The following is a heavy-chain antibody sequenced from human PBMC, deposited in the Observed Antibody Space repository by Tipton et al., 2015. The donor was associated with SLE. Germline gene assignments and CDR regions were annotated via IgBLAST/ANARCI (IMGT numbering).Heavy chain of an antibody. D-gene: IGHD5-18*01. V-gene: IGHV4-59*11. CDR1: GGSITSHY. J-gene: IGHJ4*02. CDR3: AKIASAAMFDY. Sequence: TLSLTCTVSGGSITSHYWSWIRQPPGKGLEWIGYIYYTGDTKYNPSLKSRATISVDTSKNQFSLKLSSVTAADTAVYYCAKIASAAMFDYWGQGTLVTVSS. CDR2: IYYTGDT.